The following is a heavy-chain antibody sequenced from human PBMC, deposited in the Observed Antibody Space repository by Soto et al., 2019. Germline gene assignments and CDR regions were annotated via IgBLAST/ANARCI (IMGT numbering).Heavy chain of an antibody. CDR1: GGSVSISD. V-gene: IGHV4-34*01. D-gene: IGHD3-3*01. J-gene: IGHJ5*02. CDR3: ARGRNTNFGVVPPPERWFDP. CDR2: INHSGST. Sequence: KPSGSLSLTCAVYGGSVSISDWSWTFQPQGKGLEWIGEINHSGSTNYNPSLKSRVTISVDTSKNQFSLKLSSVTAADTAVYYCARGRNTNFGVVPPPERWFDPWGQGTLVTVSS.